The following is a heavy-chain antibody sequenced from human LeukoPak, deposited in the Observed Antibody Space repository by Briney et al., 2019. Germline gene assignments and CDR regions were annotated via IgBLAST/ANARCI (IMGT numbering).Heavy chain of an antibody. D-gene: IGHD2-2*01. CDR1: GGSISSYY. CDR3: ARDLVVVPAAGPYYYYYGMDV. J-gene: IGHJ6*02. V-gene: IGHV4-59*01. CDR2: IYYSGST. Sequence: SETLSLTCTVSGGSISSYYWSWIRQPPGKGLGWIGYIYYSGSTNYNPSLKSRVTISVDTSKNQFSLKLSSVTAADTAVYYCARDLVVVPAAGPYYYYYGMDVWGQGTTVTVSS.